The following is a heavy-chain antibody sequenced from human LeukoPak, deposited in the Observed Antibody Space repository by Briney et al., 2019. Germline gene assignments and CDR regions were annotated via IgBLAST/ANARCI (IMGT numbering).Heavy chain of an antibody. CDR1: GGTFSSYA. J-gene: IGHJ3*02. Sequence: VASVKVSCXASGGTFSSYAISWVRQAPGQGLEWMGGIIPIFGTANYAQKFQGRVTITTDESTSTAYMELSSLRSEDTAVYYCARFRELHAFDIWGQGTMVTVSS. V-gene: IGHV1-69*05. CDR2: IIPIFGTA. D-gene: IGHD3-10*01. CDR3: ARFRELHAFDI.